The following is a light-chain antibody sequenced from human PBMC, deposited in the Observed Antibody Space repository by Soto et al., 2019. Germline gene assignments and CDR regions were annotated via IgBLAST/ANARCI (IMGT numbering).Light chain of an antibody. CDR3: QQYNNWPPIT. CDR2: DAS. Sequence: EIVLTQSPATLSLSPGERATLSCRASQSVGSYLAWYQQKPGQAPRLLIYDASNRATGIPARFSGSGSGTEFTLTISSLQSEDFAVYYCQQYNNWPPITFGQGTRLEI. CDR1: QSVGSY. J-gene: IGKJ5*01. V-gene: IGKV3-11*01.